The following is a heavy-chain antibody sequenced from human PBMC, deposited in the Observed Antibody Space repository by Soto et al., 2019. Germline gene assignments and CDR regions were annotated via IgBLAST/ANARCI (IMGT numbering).Heavy chain of an antibody. CDR3: ARSRGTIFGVVYKYGMDV. J-gene: IGHJ6*02. V-gene: IGHV4-31*03. CDR1: GGSISSGGYY. D-gene: IGHD3-3*01. CDR2: IYYSGST. Sequence: PSETLSLTCTVSGGSISSGGYYWSWIRQHPGKGLEWIGYIYYSGSTYYNPSLKSRVTTSVDTSKNQFSLKLSSVTAADTAVYYCARSRGTIFGVVYKYGMDVWGQGTTVTVS.